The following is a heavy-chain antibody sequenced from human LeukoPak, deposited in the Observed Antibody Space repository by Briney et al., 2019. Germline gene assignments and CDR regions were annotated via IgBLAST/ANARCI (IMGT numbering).Heavy chain of an antibody. V-gene: IGHV1-46*01. Sequence: ASVKVSCKASGYTFTSYYMHWVRQAPGQGLEWMGIINPSGGSTSYAQKFQGRVTTTRDTSTSTVYMELSSLRSEDTAVYYCARVAIFGVVTLDALDIWGQGTMVTVSS. J-gene: IGHJ3*02. CDR1: GYTFTSYY. CDR3: ARVAIFGVVTLDALDI. CDR2: INPSGGST. D-gene: IGHD3-3*01.